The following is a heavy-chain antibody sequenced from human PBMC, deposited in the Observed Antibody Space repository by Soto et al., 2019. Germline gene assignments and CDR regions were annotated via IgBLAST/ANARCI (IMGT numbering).Heavy chain of an antibody. Sequence: ASVKVSCKASGYTFTSYGISWVRQAPGQGFEWMGWISAYNGNTNYAQKLQGRVTMTTDTSTSTAYMELRSLRSDDTAVYYCARDYDFWTGDYYYGMDVWGQGTTVTVSS. J-gene: IGHJ6*02. CDR3: ARDYDFWTGDYYYGMDV. CDR1: GYTFTSYG. V-gene: IGHV1-18*01. CDR2: ISAYNGNT. D-gene: IGHD3-3*01.